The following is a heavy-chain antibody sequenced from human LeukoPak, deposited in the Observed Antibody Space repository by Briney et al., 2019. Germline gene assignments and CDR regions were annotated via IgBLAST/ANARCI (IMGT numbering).Heavy chain of an antibody. CDR2: IIPIFGTA. D-gene: IGHD2-2*01. J-gene: IGHJ4*02. V-gene: IGHV1-69*13. CDR1: GGTFSSYA. CDR3: ARMPAAIHGGAAISGYFDY. Sequence: GASVKVSCKASGGTFSSYAISWVRQAPGQGLEWMGGIIPIFGTANYAQKFQGRVTITADESTSTAYMELSSLRSEDTAVYYCARMPAAIHGGAAISGYFDYWGQGTLVTVSS.